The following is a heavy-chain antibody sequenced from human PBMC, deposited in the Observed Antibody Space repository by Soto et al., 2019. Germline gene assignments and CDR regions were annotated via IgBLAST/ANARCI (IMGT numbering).Heavy chain of an antibody. Sequence: QVQLVGSGGGVVQPGRSLRLSCAASGFTFSGYGMHWVRQAPGKGLEWVAVISLEGSKKYYANSVEGRFTISRDNSKNTLFLQMNSLRAEDTAVYYCAKGGSSSARYFDTWGQGTLVTVSS. V-gene: IGHV3-30*18. D-gene: IGHD6-6*01. CDR2: ISLEGSKK. J-gene: IGHJ5*02. CDR1: GFTFSGYG. CDR3: AKGGSSSARYFDT.